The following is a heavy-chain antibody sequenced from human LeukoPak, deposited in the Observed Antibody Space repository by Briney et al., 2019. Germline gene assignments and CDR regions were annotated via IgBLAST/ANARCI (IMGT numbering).Heavy chain of an antibody. Sequence: SETLSLTCTVSGGSISSSSYYWGWIRQPPGKGLEWIGSIYYGGSPYYNPSLKSRVTISVDTSKNQFSLKLSSVTAADAAVYYCARHVPSRVTSSGWSGEFDNWGQGTLVTVSS. CDR3: ARHVPSRVTSSGWSGEFDN. V-gene: IGHV4-39*01. CDR1: GGSISSSSYY. J-gene: IGHJ4*02. D-gene: IGHD6-19*01. CDR2: IYYGGSP.